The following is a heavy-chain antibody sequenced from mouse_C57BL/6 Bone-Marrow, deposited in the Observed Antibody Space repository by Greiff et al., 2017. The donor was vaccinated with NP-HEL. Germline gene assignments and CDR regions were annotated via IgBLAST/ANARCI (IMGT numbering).Heavy chain of an antibody. V-gene: IGHV1-53*01. CDR1: GYTFTSYW. CDR2: INPSNGGT. J-gene: IGHJ2*01. CDR3: ATYVYDLYFDY. D-gene: IGHD2-2*01. Sequence: QVHVKQPGTELVKPGASVKLSCKASGYTFTSYWMHWVKQRPGQGLEWIGNINPSNGGTNYNEKFKSKATLTVDKSSSTAYMQLSSLTSEDSAVYYCATYVYDLYFDYWGQGTTLTVSS.